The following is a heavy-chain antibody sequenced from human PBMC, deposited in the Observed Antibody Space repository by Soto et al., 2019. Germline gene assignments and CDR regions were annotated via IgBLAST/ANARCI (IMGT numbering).Heavy chain of an antibody. CDR1: GYTFTSYG. CDR3: ARVRSFADTENWFDP. D-gene: IGHD2-21*01. V-gene: IGHV1-18*01. J-gene: IGHJ5*02. Sequence: ASVKVSCKASGYTFTSYGISWVRQAPGQGLEWMGWISAYNGNTNYAQKLQGRVTMTTDTSTSTAYMELRSLRSDDTAVYYCARVRSFADTENWFDPWGQGTLVTVSP. CDR2: ISAYNGNT.